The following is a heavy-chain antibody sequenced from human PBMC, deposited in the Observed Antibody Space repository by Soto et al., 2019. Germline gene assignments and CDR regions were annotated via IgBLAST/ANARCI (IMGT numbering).Heavy chain of an antibody. D-gene: IGHD2-21*02. V-gene: IGHV4-30-4*01. Sequence: SETMSLTCTVSGGSISSGDYYWSWIRQPPGKGLEWIGYIYYSGSTYYNPSLKSRVTISVDTSKNQFSLKLSSVTAADTAVYYCARDGGDVTTHYEGGWFDPWGQGTLVTVSS. CDR2: IYYSGST. J-gene: IGHJ5*02. CDR1: GGSISSGDYY. CDR3: ARDGGDVTTHYEGGWFDP.